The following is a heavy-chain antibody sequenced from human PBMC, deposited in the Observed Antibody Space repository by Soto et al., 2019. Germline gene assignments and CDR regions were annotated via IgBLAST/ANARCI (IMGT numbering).Heavy chain of an antibody. CDR3: AKDRGTTGTTWYNWFDP. CDR2: ISGSGGST. CDR1: GFTFSSYA. J-gene: IGHJ5*02. D-gene: IGHD1-1*01. V-gene: IGHV3-23*01. Sequence: LRLSCAASGFTFSSYAMSWVRQAPGKGLEWVSAISGSGGSTYYADSVKGRFTISRDNSKNTLYLQMNSLRAEDTAVYYCAKDRGTTGTTWYNWFDPWGQGTLVTVSS.